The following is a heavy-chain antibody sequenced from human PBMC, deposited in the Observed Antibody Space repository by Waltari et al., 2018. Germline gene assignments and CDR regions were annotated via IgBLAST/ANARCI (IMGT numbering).Heavy chain of an antibody. CDR3: ASRGYYYDSSGSFHAFDI. J-gene: IGHJ3*02. Sequence: EVQLVQSGAEVNKPGESRKISCKGSDYSFTSYCIGRVRKMPGKGLEWMGIIYPGDSDTRYSPSFQGQVTISADKSISTAYLQWSSLKASDTAMYYCASRGYYYDSSGSFHAFDIWGQGTMVTVSS. CDR2: IYPGDSDT. V-gene: IGHV5-51*01. CDR1: DYSFTSYC. D-gene: IGHD3-22*01.